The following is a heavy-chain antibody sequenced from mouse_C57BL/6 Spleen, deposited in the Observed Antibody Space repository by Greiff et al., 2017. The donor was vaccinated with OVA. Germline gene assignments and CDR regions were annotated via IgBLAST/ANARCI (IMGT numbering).Heavy chain of an antibody. J-gene: IGHJ2*01. Sequence: EVQLQQSGPELVKPGASVKISCKASGYSFTGYYMNWVKQSPEKSLEWIGEINPSTGGTTYNQKFKAKATLTVDKSSSTAYMQLKSLTSEDSAVYYCARGGLGFDYWGQGTTLTVSS. D-gene: IGHD4-1*01. CDR3: ARGGLGFDY. CDR2: INPSTGGT. V-gene: IGHV1-42*01. CDR1: GYSFTGYY.